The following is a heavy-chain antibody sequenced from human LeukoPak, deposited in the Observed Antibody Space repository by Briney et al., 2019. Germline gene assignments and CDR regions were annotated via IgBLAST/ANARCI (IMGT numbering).Heavy chain of an antibody. J-gene: IGHJ4*02. Sequence: GGSLRLSCAASGFTFSHYWMSWVRQAPGKGLEWVAYIKKTGSETYYVDSVKGRFTITRDNTRNSLFLQMYNLRVEDTAVYYCARGGPSYDSSGYYRGGFDYWGQGTLVTVSS. D-gene: IGHD3-22*01. CDR2: IKKTGSET. V-gene: IGHV3-7*01. CDR3: ARGGPSYDSSGYYRGGFDY. CDR1: GFTFSHYW.